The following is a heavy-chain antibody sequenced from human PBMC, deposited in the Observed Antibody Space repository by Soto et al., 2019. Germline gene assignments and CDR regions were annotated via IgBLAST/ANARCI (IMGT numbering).Heavy chain of an antibody. V-gene: IGHV3-23*01. CDR1: EFPFSYYA. D-gene: IGHD1-26*01. Sequence: GGSLRLSCAASEFPFSYYAMTWVRQSPGKGLEWVSLITGSGVTTYYADSVKGRFTIARDNSKNTLYLQMNSLRAGETAIYYCAKAVSESIRYFDYWGQGTLVPVSS. CDR3: AKAVSESIRYFDY. J-gene: IGHJ4*02. CDR2: ITGSGVTT.